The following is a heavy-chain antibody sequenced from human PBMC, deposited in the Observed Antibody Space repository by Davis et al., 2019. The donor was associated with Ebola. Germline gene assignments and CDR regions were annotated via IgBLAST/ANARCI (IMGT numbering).Heavy chain of an antibody. CDR1: GYTFTSYG. J-gene: IGHJ6*02. V-gene: IGHV1-18*01. CDR2: ISAYNGNT. Sequence: ASVKVSCKASGYTFTSYGISWVRQAPGQGLEWMGWISAYNGNTNYAQKLQGRVTMTTDTSTSTAYMELRSLRSDDTAVYYCATLRTISFQNNMDVWGQGTTVTVSS. D-gene: IGHD4/OR15-4a*01. CDR3: ATLRTISFQNNMDV.